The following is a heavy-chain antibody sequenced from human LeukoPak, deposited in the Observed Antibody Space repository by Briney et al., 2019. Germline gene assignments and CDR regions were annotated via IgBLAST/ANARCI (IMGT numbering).Heavy chain of an antibody. V-gene: IGHV4-39*01. D-gene: IGHD3-10*01. J-gene: IGHJ4*02. CDR1: GGSISSSSYY. CDR3: ARRYGSGSYYFDY. Sequence: PSETLSLTCTVSGGSISSSSYYWGWIRQPPGKGLEWIGNIYCSGNTYYNPSLKSRVTISVDTSKNQFSLKLRSVSATDTAVYYCARRYGSGSYYFDYWGQGTLVTVSS. CDR2: IYCSGNT.